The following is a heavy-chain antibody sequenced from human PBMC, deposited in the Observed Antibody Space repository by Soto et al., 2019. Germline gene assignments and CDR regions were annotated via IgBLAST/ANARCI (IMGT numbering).Heavy chain of an antibody. CDR3: ARPAGNSWKRDYLDY. J-gene: IGHJ4*01. CDR2: IDPNDSQT. D-gene: IGHD5-18*01. CDR1: GYRFSSSW. Sequence: GQSRKVSCQASGYRFSSSWIGWGRQMPEKGLEWMGIIDPNDSQTIYSPSFQGQVTISADKSIDTAYLQWSSLKTPHTAMYHCARPAGNSWKRDYLDY. V-gene: IGHV5-51*01.